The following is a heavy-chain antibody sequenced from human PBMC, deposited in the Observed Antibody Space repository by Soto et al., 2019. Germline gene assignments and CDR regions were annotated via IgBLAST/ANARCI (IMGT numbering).Heavy chain of an antibody. CDR1: GGTFKNYA. J-gene: IGHJ4*02. Sequence: EASVKVSCKVSGGTFKNYAISWVRQAPGQGLEWVGGILPVFDELHYAPKLQGRVTITADEVTSTAHLELGSLTSEDSAVYFCARASDTSGYHYWGQGTLVTVSS. D-gene: IGHD3-22*01. CDR2: ILPVFDEL. V-gene: IGHV1-69*13. CDR3: ARASDTSGYHY.